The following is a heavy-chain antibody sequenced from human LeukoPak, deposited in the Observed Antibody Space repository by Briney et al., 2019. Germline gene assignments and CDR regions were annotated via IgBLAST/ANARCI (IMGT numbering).Heavy chain of an antibody. Sequence: SQTLSLTCAISGDSVPSDSVTWNWIRQSPSRGLEWLGRTYYRSTWYNDYAVSVRGRITVNPDTSKNQFSLHLNSVTPEDTAVYYCARRLTQYDCFDPWGQGILVTVSS. J-gene: IGHJ5*02. CDR1: GDSVPSDSVT. D-gene: IGHD2-2*01. V-gene: IGHV6-1*01. CDR3: ARRLTQYDCFDP. CDR2: TYYRSTWYN.